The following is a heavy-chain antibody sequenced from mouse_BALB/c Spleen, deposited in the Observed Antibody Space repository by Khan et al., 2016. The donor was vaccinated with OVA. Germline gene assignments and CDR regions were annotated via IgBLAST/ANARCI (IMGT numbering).Heavy chain of an antibody. CDR3: ARQGVYYGISYYLDY. CDR1: GFTFSSYG. Sequence: EVMLVESGGDLVKPGGSLKLSCAASGFTFSSYGMSWFRQTPDKRLEWVATISSGGSYTYYPDSLKGRFPISRDNARNPLYLKMSSMKSEDTAMYYCARQGVYYGISYYLDYWGQGTTLTVSS. J-gene: IGHJ2*01. D-gene: IGHD1-1*01. CDR2: ISSGGSYT. V-gene: IGHV5-6*02.